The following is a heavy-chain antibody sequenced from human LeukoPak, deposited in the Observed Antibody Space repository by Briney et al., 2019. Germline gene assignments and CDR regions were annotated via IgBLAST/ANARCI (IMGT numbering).Heavy chain of an antibody. Sequence: SETLSLTCAVSGYSISSGYYWGWIPQPPGKGREWIGSIYHSGSTYYNPSLKSRVTISVDTSKNQFSLKLSSVTAADTAVYYCARVSTMVRGVITRAYFDYWGQGTLVTVSS. J-gene: IGHJ4*02. CDR2: IYHSGST. V-gene: IGHV4-38-2*01. D-gene: IGHD3-10*01. CDR3: ARVSTMVRGVITRAYFDY. CDR1: GYSISSGYY.